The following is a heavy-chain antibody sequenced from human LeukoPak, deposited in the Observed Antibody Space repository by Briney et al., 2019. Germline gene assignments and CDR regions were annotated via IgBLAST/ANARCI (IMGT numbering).Heavy chain of an antibody. CDR3: ARGSRGSSTFSYYYYMDV. Sequence: GGSLRLSCAASGFTFSSYSMNWGRQAPGKGLEWVSSISGSGTYKYYADSVKGRFTISRDNAKNSLFLQMNSLRAEDTAVYYCARGSRGSSTFSYYYYMDVWGKGTTVTV. CDR1: GFTFSSYS. J-gene: IGHJ6*03. CDR2: ISGSGTYK. D-gene: IGHD6-6*01. V-gene: IGHV3-21*01.